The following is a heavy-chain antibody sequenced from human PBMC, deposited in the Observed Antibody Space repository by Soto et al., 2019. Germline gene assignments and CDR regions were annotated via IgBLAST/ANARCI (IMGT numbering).Heavy chain of an antibody. V-gene: IGHV4-59*01. D-gene: IGHD1-7*01. Sequence: SETLSLTCTVSGGSISGYYWSWIRQPPGKGLEWICYIYYTGGTYYNPSLKSRVTISLDTSRNQFSLKLTSVTAADTAVYYCARVVGKNYFGPWGRGTLGTVSS. CDR2: IYYTGGT. J-gene: IGHJ5*02. CDR1: GGSISGYY. CDR3: ARVVGKNYFGP.